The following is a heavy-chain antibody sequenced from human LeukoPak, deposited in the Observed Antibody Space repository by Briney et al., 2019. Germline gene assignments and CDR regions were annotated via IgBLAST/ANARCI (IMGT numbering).Heavy chain of an antibody. Sequence: GGSLRLSCEVSGITVSNNYMNWVRQAPGKGLEWVSVIDSGGSTYYADSVKGRFTASRDISRNTVFLQVTGLRAEDTAIYYCARDWNGDYAFENWGQGTLVIVSS. D-gene: IGHD1-1*01. CDR2: IDSGGST. CDR3: ARDWNGDYAFEN. V-gene: IGHV3-66*01. J-gene: IGHJ4*02. CDR1: GITVSNNY.